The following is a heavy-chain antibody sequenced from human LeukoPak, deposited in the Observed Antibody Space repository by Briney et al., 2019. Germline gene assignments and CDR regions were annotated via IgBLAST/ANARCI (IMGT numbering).Heavy chain of an antibody. D-gene: IGHD1-14*01. J-gene: IGHJ4*02. CDR3: ARVQGGGDRTADY. V-gene: IGHV3-30*04. CDR1: GFTFSNYI. CDR2: IIENGSNQ. Sequence: GGSLRLSCAASGFTFSNYIMHWVRQAPGKGLDWVAVIIENGSNQYYADSVKGRFTISRDNSKNTLFLQMNSLRGEDTAMYYCARVQGGGDRTADYWGRGTLVTVSA.